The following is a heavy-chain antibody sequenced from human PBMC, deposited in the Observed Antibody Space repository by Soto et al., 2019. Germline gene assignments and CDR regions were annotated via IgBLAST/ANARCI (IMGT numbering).Heavy chain of an antibody. CDR3: ARGFYTEWELLRSYYYYGMDV. CDR2: IIPIFGTA. J-gene: IGHJ6*02. V-gene: IGHV1-69*13. D-gene: IGHD1-26*01. Sequence: SVKVSCKASGGTFSSYAISWVRQAPGQGFEWMGGIIPIFGTANYAQKFQGRVTITADESTSTAYMELSSLRSEDTAVYYCARGFYTEWELLRSYYYYGMDVWGQGTTVTVSS. CDR1: GGTFSSYA.